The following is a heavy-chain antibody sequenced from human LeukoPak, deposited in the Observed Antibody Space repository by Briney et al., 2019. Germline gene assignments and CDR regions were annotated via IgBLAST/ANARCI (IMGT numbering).Heavy chain of an antibody. J-gene: IGHJ4*02. CDR3: AKSLYSSNYYFDY. V-gene: IGHV3-23*01. Sequence: PGESLKISCTASGFTFSSYAMSWVRQAPGKGLEWVAVITGSADRTYFADAVKGRFTISRDNANNKLYLQMNSLRADDTAVYFCAKSLYSSNYYFDYWGQGTLVTVSS. CDR1: GFTFSSYA. D-gene: IGHD6-13*01. CDR2: ITGSADRT.